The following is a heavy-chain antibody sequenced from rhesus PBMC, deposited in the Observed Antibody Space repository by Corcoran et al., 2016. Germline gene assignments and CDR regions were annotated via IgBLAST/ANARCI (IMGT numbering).Heavy chain of an antibody. D-gene: IGHD5-30*01. V-gene: IGHV4-165*02. CDR3: ARSDAVGTAIDC. CDR2: IGGTTGIT. J-gene: IGHJ4*01. Sequence: QLQLQESGPGLVKPSETLSLTCDVSGGSIRGFYWNWIRQPPGKGLEWIGYIGGTTGITYYNPSLKSQVTSSTDTSKNQSSLKLNALTAADTAVYYCARSDAVGTAIDCWGQGVLVTVSS. CDR1: GGSIRGFY.